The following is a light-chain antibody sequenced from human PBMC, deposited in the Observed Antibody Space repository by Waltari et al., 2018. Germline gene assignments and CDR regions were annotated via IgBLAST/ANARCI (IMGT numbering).Light chain of an antibody. CDR3: MQGTHWPPFT. V-gene: IGKV2-30*02. CDR2: KVS. J-gene: IGKJ3*01. CDR1: QSLVHSDGNTY. Sequence: DVVMTQSPLSLPVTLGQPASISCRSSQSLVHSDGNTYLNWFQQRPGQSPRRLIYKVSNRDSGVPDRFSGSGSGTDFTLKISGVEAEDVGVYYCMQGTHWPPFTFGTGTKVDIK.